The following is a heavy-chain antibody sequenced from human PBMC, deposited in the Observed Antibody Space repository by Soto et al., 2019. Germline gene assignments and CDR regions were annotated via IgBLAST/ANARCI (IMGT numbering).Heavy chain of an antibody. Sequence: ASVKVSCKASGYTFTSYGISWVRQAPGQGLEWMGWTTAYNGNTDYAQKFQGRVTMTTDTSPSTAYMELRSLRFDDTAVYYCERFRYCSGGSCYSTLSDAVDFWG. D-gene: IGHD2-15*01. CDR1: GYTFTSYG. CDR2: TTAYNGNT. V-gene: IGHV1-18*01. CDR3: ERFRYCSGGSCYSTLSDAVDF. J-gene: IGHJ3*01.